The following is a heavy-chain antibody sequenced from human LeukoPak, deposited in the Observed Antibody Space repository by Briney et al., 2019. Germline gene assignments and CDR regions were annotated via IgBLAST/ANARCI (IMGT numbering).Heavy chain of an antibody. CDR2: ISYDGSNK. J-gene: IGHJ4*02. D-gene: IGHD2-2*02. CDR3: ANLGKYCRGFSCYK. CDR1: GFTFSSYA. V-gene: IGHV3-30-3*01. Sequence: GGSLRLSCAASGFTFSSYAMHWVRQAPGKGLEWVAVISYDGSNKYYADSVKGRFTISRDNSKNTLYLQMNSLRAEDTAVYYCANLGKYCRGFSCYKWGQGTLVTVSS.